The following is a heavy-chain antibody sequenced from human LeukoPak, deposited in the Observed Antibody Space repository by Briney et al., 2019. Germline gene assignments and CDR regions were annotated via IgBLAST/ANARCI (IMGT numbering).Heavy chain of an antibody. CDR2: INHSGST. CDR3: ARGGCSSTSCFSFDY. Sequence: PSETLSLTCAVYGGSFSGYYWSWIRQPPGEGLEWIGEINHSGSTNYNPSLKSRVTISVDTSKNQFSLKLSSVTAADTAVYYCARGGCSSTSCFSFDYWGQGTLVSVSS. J-gene: IGHJ4*02. CDR1: GGSFSGYY. D-gene: IGHD2-2*01. V-gene: IGHV4-34*01.